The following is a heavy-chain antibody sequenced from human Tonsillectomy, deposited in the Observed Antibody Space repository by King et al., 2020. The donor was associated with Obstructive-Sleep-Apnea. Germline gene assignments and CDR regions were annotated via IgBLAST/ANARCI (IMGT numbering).Heavy chain of an antibody. CDR2: ISSSSSTI. Sequence: VQLVESGGGLVQPGGSLRLSCAASGFTFSSYSMNWVRQAPGKGLEWVSYISSSSSTIYYADSVKGRFTISRDNAKNSLYLQMNSLRAEDTAVYYCARDQIWSGFPDWYFDLWGRGTLVTVSS. CDR1: GFTFSSYS. D-gene: IGHD3-3*01. J-gene: IGHJ2*01. CDR3: ARDQIWSGFPDWYFDL. V-gene: IGHV3-48*04.